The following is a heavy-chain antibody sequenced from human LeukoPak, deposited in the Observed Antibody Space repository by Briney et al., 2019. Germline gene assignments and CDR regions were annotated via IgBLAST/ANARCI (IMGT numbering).Heavy chain of an antibody. J-gene: IGHJ6*03. CDR1: GFTFSSYS. Sequence: PGGSLRLSCAASGFTFSSYSMNWVRQAPGKGLEWVSSISSISIYIYYADSVKGRFTISRDNAKNSLYLQMNSLRAEDTAVYYCARDLRITMVRGVTTYYYYYMDVWGKGTTVTISS. V-gene: IGHV3-21*04. D-gene: IGHD3-10*01. CDR3: ARDLRITMVRGVTTYYYYYMDV. CDR2: ISSISIYI.